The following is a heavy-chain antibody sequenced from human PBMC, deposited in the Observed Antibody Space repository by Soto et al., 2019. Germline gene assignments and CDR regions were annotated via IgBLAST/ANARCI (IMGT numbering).Heavy chain of an antibody. CDR2: IYSGGST. D-gene: IGHD2-15*01. Sequence: EVQLVESGGGLVQPGGSLRLSCAASGFTVSSNYMSWVRQAPGKGLEWVSVIYSGGSTYFADSVKDRFSISSDNSKNTLELQMNSLRAEDTAVYYCAREGRPWGQGTLVTVSS. CDR3: AREGRP. CDR1: GFTVSSNY. V-gene: IGHV3-66*01. J-gene: IGHJ5*02.